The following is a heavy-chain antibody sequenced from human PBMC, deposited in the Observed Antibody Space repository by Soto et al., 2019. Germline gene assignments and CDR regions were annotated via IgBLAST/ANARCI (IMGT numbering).Heavy chain of an antibody. CDR2: ISAYNGNT. Sequence: ASVKVSCKASGYTFTSYGISWVRQAPGQGLEWMGWISAYNGNTNYAQKLQGRVTMTTDTSTSTAYMELRSLRSDDTAVYYGASHYYDSSGSHGAFDIWGQGTMVTVSS. J-gene: IGHJ3*02. CDR3: ASHYYDSSGSHGAFDI. D-gene: IGHD3-22*01. CDR1: GYTFTSYG. V-gene: IGHV1-18*01.